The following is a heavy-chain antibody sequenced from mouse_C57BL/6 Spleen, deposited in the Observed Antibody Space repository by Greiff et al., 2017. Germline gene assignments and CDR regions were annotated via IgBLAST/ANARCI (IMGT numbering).Heavy chain of an antibody. J-gene: IGHJ3*01. V-gene: IGHV1-82*01. CDR1: GYAFSSSW. D-gene: IGHD1-1*01. CDR2: IYPGDGDT. CDR3: ARDYGSSPWFAY. Sequence: LVKPGASVKISCKASGYAFSSSWMNWVKQRPGKGLEWIGRIYPGDGDTNYNGKFKGKATLTADKSSSTAYMQLSSLTSEDSAVYFCARDYGSSPWFAYWGQGTLVTVSA.